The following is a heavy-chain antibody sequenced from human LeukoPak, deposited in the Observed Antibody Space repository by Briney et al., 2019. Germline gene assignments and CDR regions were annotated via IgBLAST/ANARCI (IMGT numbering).Heavy chain of an antibody. V-gene: IGHV5-51*01. Sequence: HGESLRISCQGSGYNFATYWIGWVRHMPGKGLEWMGIIHPSDSDARYSPSFQGQVTFSADKSINTAYLQWSSLKASDTAMYYCARQDRSGWYYFDYWGQGTLVTVSS. CDR1: GYNFATYW. CDR2: IHPSDSDA. J-gene: IGHJ4*02. CDR3: ARQDRSGWYYFDY. D-gene: IGHD6-19*01.